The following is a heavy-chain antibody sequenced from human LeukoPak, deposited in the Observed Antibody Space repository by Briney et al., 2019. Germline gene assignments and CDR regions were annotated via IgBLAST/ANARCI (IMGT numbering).Heavy chain of an antibody. D-gene: IGHD3-16*01. CDR3: ASRSTRGGY. CDR1: GGSFSGYY. V-gene: IGHV4-34*01. Sequence: SETLSLTCAVYGGSFSGYYWSWIRQPPGKGLEWIGEINHSGSTNYNPSLKSRVTISVDTSKNQFSLKLSSVTAADTAVYYCASRSTRGGYWGQGTLVTVSS. J-gene: IGHJ4*02. CDR2: INHSGST.